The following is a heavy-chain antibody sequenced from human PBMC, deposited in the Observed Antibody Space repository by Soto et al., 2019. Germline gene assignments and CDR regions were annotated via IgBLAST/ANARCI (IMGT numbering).Heavy chain of an antibody. CDR1: GGSISSYY. V-gene: IGHV4-59*01. CDR3: ARARFRLSRFDP. J-gene: IGHJ5*02. D-gene: IGHD2-21*01. CDR2: IYYSGST. Sequence: PSETLSLTCTVSGGSISSYYWSWIRQPPGKGLEWIGYIYYSGSTNYNPSLKSRVTISVDTSKNQFSLKLSSVTAADTAVYYCARARFRLSRFDPWGQGTLVTVSS.